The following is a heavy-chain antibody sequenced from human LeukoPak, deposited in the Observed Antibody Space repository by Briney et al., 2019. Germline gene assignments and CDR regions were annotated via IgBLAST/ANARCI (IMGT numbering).Heavy chain of an antibody. CDR1: GFNLSSYG. CDR3: AKTIVPAAPIYYYYMDV. CDR2: IWYDGTNK. Sequence: GGSLRLSCEASGFNLSSYGMHWVRQAPGKGLEWVGVIWYDGTNKQYADSVKGRFTISRDNSKNTLYLLMNSLRAEDTAVHYCAKTIVPAAPIYYYYMDVWGNGTTLTVS. V-gene: IGHV3-33*06. D-gene: IGHD2-2*01. J-gene: IGHJ6*03.